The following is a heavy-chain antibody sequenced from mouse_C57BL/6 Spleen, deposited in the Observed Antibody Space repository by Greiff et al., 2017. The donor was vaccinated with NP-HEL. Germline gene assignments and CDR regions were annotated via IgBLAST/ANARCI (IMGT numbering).Heavy chain of an antibody. V-gene: IGHV1-61*01. CDR2: IYPSDSET. J-gene: IGHJ4*01. Sequence: QVQLKQSGAELVRPGSSVKLSCKASGYTFTSYWMDWVKQRPGQGLEWIGNIYPSDSETHYNQKFKDKATLTVDKSSSTAYMQLSSLTSEDSAVYYCARSGPRGAMDYWGQGTSVTVSS. CDR3: ARSGPRGAMDY. D-gene: IGHD3-1*01. CDR1: GYTFTSYW.